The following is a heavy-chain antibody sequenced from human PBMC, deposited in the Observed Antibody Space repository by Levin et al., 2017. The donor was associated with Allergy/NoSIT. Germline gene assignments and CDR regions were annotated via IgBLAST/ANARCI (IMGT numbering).Heavy chain of an antibody. Sequence: GESLKISCAASGFTVTTHYMSWVRQAPGKGLEWVSLISGDGETDYVDSVKGRFTISTDTSKNTLLLQMNSLRAEDTAIYYCVTHNHSNGCYGMDVWGRGTTVTVSS. J-gene: IGHJ6*02. D-gene: IGHD1-1*01. CDR3: VTHNHSNGCYGMDV. CDR1: GFTVTTHY. CDR2: ISGDGET. V-gene: IGHV3-53*01.